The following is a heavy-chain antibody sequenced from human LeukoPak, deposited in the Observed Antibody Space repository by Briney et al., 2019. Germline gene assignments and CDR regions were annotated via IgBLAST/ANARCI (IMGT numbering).Heavy chain of an antibody. J-gene: IGHJ4*02. V-gene: IGHV3-21*04. D-gene: IGHD5-18*01. CDR2: ISSSSSYI. CDR3: AKGGYSYGYNFDY. Sequence: GGSLRLSCAASGFTFSSYSMNWVRQAPGKGLEWVSSISSSSSYIYYADSVKGRFTISRDNAKNSPYLQMNSLRAEDTALYYCAKGGYSYGYNFDYWGQGTLVTVSS. CDR1: GFTFSSYS.